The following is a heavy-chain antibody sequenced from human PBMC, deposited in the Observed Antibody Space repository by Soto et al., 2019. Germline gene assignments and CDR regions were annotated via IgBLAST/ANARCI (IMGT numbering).Heavy chain of an antibody. Sequence: PGGSLGLSCAASRFTFSNYGMQWVRQAPGKGLEWVAVISHDGTVKYYADSVKGRFTISRDNFQNTLDLQMDSLRAEDTAAYYCAKERDTRSSSCFDSWGQGTLVTVSS. D-gene: IGHD5-18*01. CDR2: ISHDGTVK. CDR1: RFTFSNYG. CDR3: AKERDTRSSSCFDS. J-gene: IGHJ4*02. V-gene: IGHV3-30*18.